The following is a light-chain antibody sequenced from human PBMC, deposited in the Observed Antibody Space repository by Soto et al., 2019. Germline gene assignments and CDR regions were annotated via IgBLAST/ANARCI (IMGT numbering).Light chain of an antibody. V-gene: IGKV1-33*01. Sequence: DIPMTQSPSSLSASVGDRIIITCRASQDTSNHLSWYQQKPGEAPNLLIYDASNLETGVPSRFSGSGSGTHFSFTISSLQPEDIATYYCQQYHILPSTFGQGTRLEIK. CDR2: DAS. CDR3: QQYHILPST. J-gene: IGKJ2*01. CDR1: QDTSNH.